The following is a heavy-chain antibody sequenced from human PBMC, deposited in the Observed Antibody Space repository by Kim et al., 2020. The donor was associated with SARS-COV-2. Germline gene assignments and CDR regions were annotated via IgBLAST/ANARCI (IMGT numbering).Heavy chain of an antibody. D-gene: IGHD1-7*01. V-gene: IGHV1-69*13. CDR1: GGTFSSYA. CDR2: IIPIFGTA. J-gene: IGHJ6*02. Sequence: SVKVSCKASGGTFSSYAISWVRQAPGQGLEWMGGIIPIFGTANYAQKFQGRVTITADESTSTAYMELSSLRSEDTAVYYCARGSNWNYESEGGDYGMDVWGQGTTVTVSS. CDR3: ARGSNWNYESEGGDYGMDV.